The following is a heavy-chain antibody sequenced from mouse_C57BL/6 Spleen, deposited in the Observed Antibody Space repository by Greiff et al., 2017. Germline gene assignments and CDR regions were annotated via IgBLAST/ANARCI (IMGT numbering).Heavy chain of an antibody. J-gene: IGHJ4*01. CDR2: ISYDGSN. V-gene: IGHV3-6*01. Sequence: EVQLQQSGPGLVKPSQSLSLTCSVTGYSITSGYYWNWIRQFPGNKLEWMGYISYDGSNNYNPSLKNRISITRDTSKNQFFLTLNSVTTEDTATDYCARDPGYDYYAMDYWGQGTSVTVSS. D-gene: IGHD3-1*01. CDR1: GYSITSGYY. CDR3: ARDPGYDYYAMDY.